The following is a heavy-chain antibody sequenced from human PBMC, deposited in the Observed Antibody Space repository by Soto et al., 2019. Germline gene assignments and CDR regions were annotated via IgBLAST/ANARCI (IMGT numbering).Heavy chain of an antibody. J-gene: IGHJ4*02. CDR3: ARALAGSYDY. Sequence: SQTLSLTCAISGDSVSSKSAAWNWIRQPPSRGLELLGRTYFRSKWSTDYAVSLKGRITVNPDTSKNQFSLQLNSVTPEDTAIYYCARALAGSYDYWGQGTLVTVSS. V-gene: IGHV6-1*01. CDR2: TYFRSKWST. CDR1: GDSVSSKSAA. D-gene: IGHD1-26*01.